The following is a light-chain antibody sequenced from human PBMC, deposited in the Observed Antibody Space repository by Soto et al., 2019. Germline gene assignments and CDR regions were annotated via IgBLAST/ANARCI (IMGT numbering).Light chain of an antibody. CDR1: QSISNW. Sequence: IQMTQSPSTLSASVGDRVTITCRASQSISNWLAWYQQKPGKAPKLLIYDASNLESGVPSRFSGSGSGTEFTLTISSLQPDDFGTYFCQQYNSFWWTFGQGTKVDIK. V-gene: IGKV1-5*01. CDR3: QQYNSFWWT. J-gene: IGKJ1*01. CDR2: DAS.